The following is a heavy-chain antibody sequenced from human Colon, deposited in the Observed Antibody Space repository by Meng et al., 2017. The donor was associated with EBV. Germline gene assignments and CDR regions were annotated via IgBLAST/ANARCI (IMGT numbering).Heavy chain of an antibody. CDR2: IHHSGSA. Sequence: QVALQAAGPGWEEPSQALSLPCTVCSCSRSSGNYYWRWIRQPPGKGLEWIGYIHHSGSAYYNPSLKSRVSISADTSKNQFSLNLNSMTAADTAVYYCASFDHIPRRNYFDYWGQGTLVTVSS. V-gene: IGHV4-30-4*01. CDR1: SCSRSSGNYY. CDR3: ASFDHIPRRNYFDY. J-gene: IGHJ4*02. D-gene: IGHD2-21*01.